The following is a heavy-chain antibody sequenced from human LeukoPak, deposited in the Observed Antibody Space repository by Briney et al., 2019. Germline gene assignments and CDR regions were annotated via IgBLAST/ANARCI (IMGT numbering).Heavy chain of an antibody. D-gene: IGHD2-15*01. V-gene: IGHV3-11*04. J-gene: IGHJ4*02. Sequence: GGSLRLSCAASGFTFSDYYMSWIRQAPGKGQEWVSYISSSGSTIYYADSVKGRFTISRDNAKNTLYLQMNTLRAEDTAVYYCTRGYCSGGSCHIPFDYWGQGTLVAVSS. CDR3: TRGYCSGGSCHIPFDY. CDR2: ISSSGSTI. CDR1: GFTFSDYY.